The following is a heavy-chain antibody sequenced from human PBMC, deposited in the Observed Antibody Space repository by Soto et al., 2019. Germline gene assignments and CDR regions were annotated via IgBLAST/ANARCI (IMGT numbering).Heavy chain of an antibody. J-gene: IGHJ6*03. CDR3: ARDQDYYGSGSYRYYYYYMDV. Sequence: QVQLVESGGGVVQPGRSLRLSCAASGFTFSSYGMHWVRQAPGKGLEWVAVIWYDGSNKYYADSVKGRFTISRDNSKNTLYLQMNSPRAEDTAVYYCARDQDYYGSGSYRYYYYYMDVWGKGTTVTVSS. CDR2: IWYDGSNK. D-gene: IGHD3-10*01. V-gene: IGHV3-33*01. CDR1: GFTFSSYG.